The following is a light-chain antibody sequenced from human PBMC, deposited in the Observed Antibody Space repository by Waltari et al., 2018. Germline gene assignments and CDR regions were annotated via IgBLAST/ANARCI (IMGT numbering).Light chain of an antibody. V-gene: IGKV3-15*01. Sequence: DIVMTQSPATLSVSPGERATLSCRASQSVSTNLAWYQQKPGQAPRLLIYVASTRATGIPARFSGSGSGTDFTLTISSPQSEDFAVYYCQQYKNWPWTFGQGTKVEIK. CDR2: VAS. J-gene: IGKJ1*01. CDR1: QSVSTN. CDR3: QQYKNWPWT.